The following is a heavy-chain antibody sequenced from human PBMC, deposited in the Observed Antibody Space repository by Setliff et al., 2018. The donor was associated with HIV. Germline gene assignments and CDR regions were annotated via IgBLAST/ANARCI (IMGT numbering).Heavy chain of an antibody. D-gene: IGHD3-16*01. V-gene: IGHV3-23*01. Sequence: GGSLRLSCAANGFSFSSYAMSWVRQAPGKGLEWVSGIGGSGGSTYYADSVKGRFTVSRDTSRKTFYLQMNRLRAEDTAFYYCARGYDPVVFGMAYWGQGTLVTVSS. CDR2: IGGSGGST. J-gene: IGHJ4*02. CDR1: GFSFSSYA. CDR3: ARGYDPVVFGMAY.